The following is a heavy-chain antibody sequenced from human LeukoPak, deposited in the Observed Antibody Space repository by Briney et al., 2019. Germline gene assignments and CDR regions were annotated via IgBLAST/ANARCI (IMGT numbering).Heavy chain of an antibody. CDR1: GFTFSTYS. CDR3: ARDRYYDSSGYKREFDY. CDR2: ISGSSGTI. J-gene: IGHJ4*02. V-gene: IGHV3-48*01. Sequence: GGSLRLSCAASGFTFSTYSMNWVRQAPGKGLEWVSYISGSSGTIYYADSVKGRFTISRDNAKNSLYLQMNSLRAEDTAVYYCARDRYYDSSGYKREFDYWGQGTLVTVSS. D-gene: IGHD3-22*01.